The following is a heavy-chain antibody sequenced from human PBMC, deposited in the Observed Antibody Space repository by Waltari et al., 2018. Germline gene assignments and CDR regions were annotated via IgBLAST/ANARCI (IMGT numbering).Heavy chain of an antibody. V-gene: IGHV4-39*07. CDR2: IYYSGST. CDR3: ARASSSGLDDAFDI. J-gene: IGHJ3*02. CDR1: GGSISSRSYY. Sequence: QLQLQESGPGLVKPSATLSLTCTVSGGSISSRSYYWGWIRQPPGKGLEWIGSIYYSGSTYYNPSLKSRVTISVDTSKNQFSLKLSSVTAADTAVYYCARASSSGLDDAFDIWGQGTMVTVSS. D-gene: IGHD3-22*01.